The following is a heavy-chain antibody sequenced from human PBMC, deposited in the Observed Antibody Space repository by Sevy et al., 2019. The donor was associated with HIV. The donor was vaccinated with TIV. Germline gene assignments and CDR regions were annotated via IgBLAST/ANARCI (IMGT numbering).Heavy chain of an antibody. J-gene: IGHJ4*02. CDR1: GGTFSSYA. CDR2: IIPIFGTA. Sequence: ASVKVSCKASGGTFSSYAISWVRQAPGQGLEWMGGIIPIFGTANYAQKFQGRVTITADESTSTAYMELSSLRSEDTAVYYCARASGGLITMVRGVPRPLDYWGQGTLVTVSS. CDR3: ARASGGLITMVRGVPRPLDY. V-gene: IGHV1-69*13. D-gene: IGHD3-10*01.